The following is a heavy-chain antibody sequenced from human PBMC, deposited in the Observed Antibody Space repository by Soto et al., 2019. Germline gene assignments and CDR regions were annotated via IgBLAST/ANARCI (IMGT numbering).Heavy chain of an antibody. V-gene: IGHV4-4*07. Sequence: SETLSLTCTVSGGSISSYYWSWIRQPAGKGLEWIGRIYTSGSTNYNPSLKSRVTMSVDTSENQFSLKLSSVTAADTAVYYCARDSAYSGYDYLDYWGQGTLVTVSS. CDR1: GGSISSYY. D-gene: IGHD5-12*01. CDR3: ARDSAYSGYDYLDY. J-gene: IGHJ4*02. CDR2: IYTSGST.